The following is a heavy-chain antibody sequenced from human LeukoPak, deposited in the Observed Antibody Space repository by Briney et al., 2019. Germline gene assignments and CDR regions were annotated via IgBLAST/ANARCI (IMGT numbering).Heavy chain of an antibody. CDR2: ISYHGSNK. CDR1: GFTFSSYA. D-gene: IGHD6-13*01. Sequence: GGSLRLSCAASGFTFSSYAIHWVRQAPGKGLEWVAVISYHGSNKYYADSVKGRFTISRDNSKNTLYLQMNSLRAEDTAVYYCAKGSSSFLNWFDPWGQGTLVTVSS. CDR3: AKGSSSFLNWFDP. J-gene: IGHJ5*02. V-gene: IGHV3-30-3*01.